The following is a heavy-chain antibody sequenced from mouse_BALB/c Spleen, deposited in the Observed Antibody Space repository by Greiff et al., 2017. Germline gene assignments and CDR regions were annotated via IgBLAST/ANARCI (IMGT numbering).Heavy chain of an antibody. Sequence: EVKLQESGAELVKPGASVKLSCTASGFNIKDTYMHWVKQRPEQGLEWIGRIDPANGNTKYDPKFQGKATITADTSSNTAYLQLSSLTSEDTAVYYCASLYDGYYYFDYWGQGTTLTVSS. CDR1: GFNIKDTY. J-gene: IGHJ2*01. CDR2: IDPANGNT. D-gene: IGHD2-3*01. V-gene: IGHV14-3*02. CDR3: ASLYDGYYYFDY.